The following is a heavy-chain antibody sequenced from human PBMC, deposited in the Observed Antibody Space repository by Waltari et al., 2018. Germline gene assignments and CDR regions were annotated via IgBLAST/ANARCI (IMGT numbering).Heavy chain of an antibody. J-gene: IGHJ3*02. V-gene: IGHV1-69*05. CDR3: ARARLLMVRGARGAFDI. CDR1: GGTFSSYA. Sequence: QVQLVQSGAEVKKPGSSVKVSCKASGGTFSSYAISWVRQAPGQGLEWMGGIIPIFGTANYAQKFQGRVTITTDESTSTAYMELSSLRSEDTAVYYCARARLLMVRGARGAFDIWGQGTMVTVSS. D-gene: IGHD3-10*01. CDR2: IIPIFGTA.